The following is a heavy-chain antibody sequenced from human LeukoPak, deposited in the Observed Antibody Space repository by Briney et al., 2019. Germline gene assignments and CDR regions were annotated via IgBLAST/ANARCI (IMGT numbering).Heavy chain of an antibody. CDR1: GFTFSTSA. CDR2: ISGSGGST. J-gene: IGHJ4*02. D-gene: IGHD3-22*01. CDR3: AKDRFTYYYDSSGYGGVDY. Sequence: SGGSLRLSCAASGFTFSTSAMSWVRQAPGKGLEWVSAISGSGGSTYYADSVKGRFAISRDNSKNTLYLQMNSLRAEDTAVYYCAKDRFTYYYDSSGYGGVDYWGQGTLVTVSS. V-gene: IGHV3-23*01.